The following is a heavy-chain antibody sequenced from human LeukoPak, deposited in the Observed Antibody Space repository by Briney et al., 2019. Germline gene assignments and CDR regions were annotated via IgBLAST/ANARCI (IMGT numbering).Heavy chain of an antibody. V-gene: IGHV3-11*01. CDR3: ARGQDKRGYSGYDYVLDYYYYYMDV. J-gene: IGHJ6*03. CDR1: GFTFSDYY. D-gene: IGHD5-12*01. Sequence: GGSLRLSCAASGFTFSDYYMSWIRQAPGKGLEWVSYISSSGSTIYYADSVKGRFTTSRDNAKNSLYLQMNSLRAEDTAVYYCARGQDKRGYSGYDYVLDYYYYYMDVWGKGTTVTVSS. CDR2: ISSSGSTI.